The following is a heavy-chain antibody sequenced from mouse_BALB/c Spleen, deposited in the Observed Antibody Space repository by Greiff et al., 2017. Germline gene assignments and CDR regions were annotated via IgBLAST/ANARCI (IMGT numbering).Heavy chain of an antibody. CDR3: ARDGSSYGYYAMDY. D-gene: IGHD1-1*01. CDR2: IYPGDGDT. Sequence: QVQLQQSGPELVKPGASVKISCKASGYAFSSSWMNWVKQRPGQGLEWIGRIYPGDGDTNYNGKFKGKATLTADKSSSTAYMQLSSLTSVDSAVYFCARDGSSYGYYAMDYWGQGTSVTVSS. CDR1: GYAFSSSW. V-gene: IGHV1-82*01. J-gene: IGHJ4*01.